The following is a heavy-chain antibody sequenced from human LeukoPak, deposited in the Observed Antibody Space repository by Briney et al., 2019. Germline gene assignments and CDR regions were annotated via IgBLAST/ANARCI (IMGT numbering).Heavy chain of an antibody. CDR3: AKVGGSGSFDYYYMDD. CDR2: ISSSSSYI. V-gene: IGHV3-21*01. D-gene: IGHD3-10*01. Sequence: GGSLRLSCAASGFTFSSYSMNWVRQAPRKGLEWVSSISSSSSYIYYADSVKGRFTISRDNSKNTLYLQMNSLRAEDTAVYYCAKVGGSGSFDYYYMDDWGKGTTVTISS. CDR1: GFTFSSYS. J-gene: IGHJ6*03.